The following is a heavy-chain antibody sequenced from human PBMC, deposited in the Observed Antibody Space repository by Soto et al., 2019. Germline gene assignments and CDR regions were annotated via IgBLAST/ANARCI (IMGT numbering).Heavy chain of an antibody. J-gene: IGHJ4*01. Sequence: PGGSLRLSCAASGFTFSSYGMHWVRQAPGKGLEWVAVIWYDGSNKYYADSVKGRFTISRDNAKNTLYLQMNSLRAEDTAVYYCARVNYYNNSGFFDYWGHGPLVTVSS. CDR2: IWYDGSNK. CDR1: GFTFSSYG. CDR3: ARVNYYNNSGFFDY. D-gene: IGHD3-22*01. V-gene: IGHV3-33*03.